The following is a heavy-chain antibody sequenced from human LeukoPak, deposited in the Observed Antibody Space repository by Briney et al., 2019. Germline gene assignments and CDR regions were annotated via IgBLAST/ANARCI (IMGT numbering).Heavy chain of an antibody. V-gene: IGHV3-15*07. CDR2: IKTNTDGGTT. J-gene: IGHJ4*02. CDR1: GFTFNSAW. D-gene: IGHD2-8*01. CDR3: TRTLKGGYFDY. Sequence: PGGSLRLSCAASGFTFNSAWMNWVRQAPGMGLEWVGRIKTNTDGGTTDYAAPMKGRFAISRDDSENTLYLQMNSLKTEDTAVYYCTRTLKGGYFDYWGQGTLVTVSS.